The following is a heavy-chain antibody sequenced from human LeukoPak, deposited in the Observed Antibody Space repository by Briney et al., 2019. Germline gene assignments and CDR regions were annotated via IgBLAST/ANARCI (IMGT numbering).Heavy chain of an antibody. J-gene: IGHJ4*02. V-gene: IGHV3-48*02. D-gene: IGHD5-18*01. CDR3: ARARGYSYGFSSDY. CDR2: ISSSSGTI. CDR1: GFTFSSYS. Sequence: GGSLRLSCAASGFTFSSYSMNWVRQAPGKGLEWVSYISSSSGTIYYADSVKGRFTISRDNAKNSLYLQMNSLRDEDTAVYYCARARGYSYGFSSDYWGQGTLVTVSS.